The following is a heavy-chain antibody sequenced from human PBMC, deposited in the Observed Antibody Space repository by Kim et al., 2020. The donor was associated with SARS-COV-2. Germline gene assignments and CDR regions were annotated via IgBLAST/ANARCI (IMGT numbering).Heavy chain of an antibody. D-gene: IGHD6-19*01. CDR3: ARVKEGYTSGWYEDY. V-gene: IGHV4-59*01. CDR1: GGSISSYY. CDR2: IYYSGST. Sequence: SETLSLTCTVSGGSISSYYWSWIRQPPGKGLEWIGYIYYSGSTNYNPSLKSRVTISVDTSKNQFSLKLSSVTAADTAVYYCARVKEGYTSGWYEDYWGQGTLVTGSS. J-gene: IGHJ4*02.